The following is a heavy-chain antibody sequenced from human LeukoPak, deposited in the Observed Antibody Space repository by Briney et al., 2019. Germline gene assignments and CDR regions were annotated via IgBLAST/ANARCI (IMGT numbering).Heavy chain of an antibody. CDR1: GGSISSGSYY. V-gene: IGHV4-61*02. J-gene: IGHJ3*02. Sequence: PSQTLSLTCTVSGGSISSGSYYWSWIRQPAGKGLEWIRRIYTSGSTNYNPYLKSRVTISVDTSKNQFSLKLSSVTAADTAVYYCARDRTIFGVVDAFDIWGQGKMVTVSS. CDR3: ARDRTIFGVVDAFDI. CDR2: IYTSGST. D-gene: IGHD3-3*01.